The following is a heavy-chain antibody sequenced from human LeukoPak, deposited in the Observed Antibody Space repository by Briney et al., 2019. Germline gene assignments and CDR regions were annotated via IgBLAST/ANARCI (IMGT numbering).Heavy chain of an antibody. D-gene: IGHD3-10*01. CDR2: IKQDGSEK. J-gene: IGHJ4*02. CDR3: ARSHRSFASGSGDF. CDR1: RFTFSDYW. Sequence: GGSLRLSCAASRFTFSDYWMSWVRQAPGKGLEWLANIKQDGSEKYYVDSVKGRFTISRDNAKNSLYLQMNSLRAEDTAVYYCARSHRSFASGSGDFWGQGTLVTVSS. V-gene: IGHV3-7*05.